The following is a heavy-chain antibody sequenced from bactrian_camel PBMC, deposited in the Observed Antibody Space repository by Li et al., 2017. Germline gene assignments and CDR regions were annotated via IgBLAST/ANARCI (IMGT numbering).Heavy chain of an antibody. CDR2: LFRDLST. Sequence: HVQLVESGGDSVPAGGSLRLSCQFSGYRLDSNKLCMGWFRQSPGQKRERVAQLFRDLSTIYDEPVKGRFTISQDDAENTVYLQMNSLKPEDTAMYYCASSSAVCTDRMIYQVWMFNYWGQGTQVTVSS. J-gene: IGHJ4*01. CDR3: ASSSAVCTDRMIYQVWMFNY. D-gene: IGHD3*01. CDR1: GYRLDSNK. V-gene: IGHV3S53*01.